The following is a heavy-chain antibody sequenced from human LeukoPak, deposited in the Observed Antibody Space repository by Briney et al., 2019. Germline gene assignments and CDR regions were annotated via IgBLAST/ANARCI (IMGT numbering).Heavy chain of an antibody. CDR3: ARGQLATVAHFDY. CDR2: IYYRGST. V-gene: IGHV4-31*11. Sequence: SETLSLTCAVSGGSISSGGYSWSWIRQHPGKGLEWIGYIYYRGSTYYNPSLKSRVTISVDTSKNQFSLKLSSVTAADTAVYYCARGQLATVAHFDYWGQGTLVTVSS. D-gene: IGHD4-23*01. J-gene: IGHJ4*02. CDR1: GGSISSGGYS.